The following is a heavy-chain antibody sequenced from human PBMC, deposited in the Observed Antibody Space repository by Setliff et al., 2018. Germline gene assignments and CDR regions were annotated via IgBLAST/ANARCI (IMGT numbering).Heavy chain of an antibody. Sequence: ASVKVSCKASGYTFTSYGISWVRQAPGQGLEWMGWISAYNGTTAYAQKFQGRVTMTRDTSTSTFYMELNSLGSDDTAVYYCARDRDNYDSSGYFVYWGQGTLVTVSS. CDR2: ISAYNGTT. CDR1: GYTFTSYG. CDR3: ARDRDNYDSSGYFVY. J-gene: IGHJ4*02. D-gene: IGHD3-22*01. V-gene: IGHV1-18*01.